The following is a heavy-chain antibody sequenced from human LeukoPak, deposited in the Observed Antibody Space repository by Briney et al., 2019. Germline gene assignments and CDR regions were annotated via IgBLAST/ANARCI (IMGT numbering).Heavy chain of an antibody. J-gene: IGHJ4*02. CDR2: FHRSGSP. Sequence: SETLSLTCTVSLDSTTSNFWSGFRQPPGKGLEWIGEFHRSGSPNYNPSLQSRVTISIDRSRNQIVLELSSVTAADTAVYYCAREILGGFNPGAYWGQGILVTVSS. V-gene: IGHV4-59*12. CDR3: AREILGGFNPGAY. D-gene: IGHD1-14*01. CDR1: LDSTTSNF.